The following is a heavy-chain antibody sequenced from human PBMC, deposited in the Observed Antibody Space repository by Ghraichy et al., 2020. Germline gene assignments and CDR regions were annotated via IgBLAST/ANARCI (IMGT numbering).Heavy chain of an antibody. V-gene: IGHV4-34*01. D-gene: IGHD3-10*01. CDR3: ARSGRATRAFDY. J-gene: IGHJ4*02. CDR1: GGSFSGYY. CDR2: INHSGST. Sequence: SETLSLTCAVYGGSFSGYYWSWIRQPPGKGLEWIGEINHSGSTNYNPSLKSRVTISVDTSKNQFSLKLSSVTAADTAVYYCARSGRATRAFDYWGQGTLVTVSS.